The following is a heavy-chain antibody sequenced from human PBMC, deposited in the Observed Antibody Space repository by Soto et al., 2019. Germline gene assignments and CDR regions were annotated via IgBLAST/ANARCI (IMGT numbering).Heavy chain of an antibody. CDR2: IIPIFGTA. D-gene: IGHD3-9*01. CDR3: ARGWLSTVYYYYGMDV. V-gene: IGHV1-69*12. J-gene: IGHJ6*02. CDR1: GGTFSSYA. Sequence: QVQLVQSGAEVKKPGSSVKVSCKASGGTFSSYAISWVRQAPGQGLEWMGGIIPIFGTANYAQKFQGRVTITADESTSTAYMGLSSLRSEDTAVYYCARGWLSTVYYYYGMDVWGQGTTVTVSS.